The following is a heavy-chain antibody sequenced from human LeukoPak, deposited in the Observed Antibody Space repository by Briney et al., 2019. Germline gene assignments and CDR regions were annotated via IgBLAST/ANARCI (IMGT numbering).Heavy chain of an antibody. V-gene: IGHV1-18*01. D-gene: IGHD6-19*01. J-gene: IGHJ4*02. Sequence: GASVKVSCKASGYTFTSYGISWVRQAPGQGLEWMGWISAYNGNTNYAQKLQGRVTMTTDTSTSTAYMELRSLRSGDTAVYYCARDVPGGSGWYPQRRCFDYWGQGTLVTVSS. CDR1: GYTFTSYG. CDR2: ISAYNGNT. CDR3: ARDVPGGSGWYPQRRCFDY.